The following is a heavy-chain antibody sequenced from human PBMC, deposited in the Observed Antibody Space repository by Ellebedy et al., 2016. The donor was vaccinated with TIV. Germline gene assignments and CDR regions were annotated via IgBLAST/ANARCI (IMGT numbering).Heavy chain of an antibody. CDR1: GFTFSGSA. J-gene: IGHJ4*02. Sequence: GESLKISCAASGFTFSGSAMHWVRQASGKGLEWVGRIRSKANSYATAYAASVKGRFTISRDDSKNTAYLQMNSLKTEDTAVYYCTHYGDYVHWGQGTLVTVSS. CDR2: IRSKANSYAT. D-gene: IGHD4-17*01. V-gene: IGHV3-73*01. CDR3: THYGDYVH.